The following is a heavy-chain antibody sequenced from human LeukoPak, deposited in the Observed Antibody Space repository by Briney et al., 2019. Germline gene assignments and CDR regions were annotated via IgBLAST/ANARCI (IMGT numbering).Heavy chain of an antibody. CDR1: GGSISSYY. CDR2: IYYSGST. V-gene: IGHV4-59*01. J-gene: IGHJ4*02. D-gene: IGHD3-16*01. CDR3: ASSGRYLGAFDY. Sequence: SETLSLTCTVSGGSISSYYWSWIRQPPGKGLEWIGYIYYSGSTNYPSLKSRVTISVDTSKNQFSLKLSSVTAADTAVYYCASSGRYLGAFDYWGQGTLVTVSS.